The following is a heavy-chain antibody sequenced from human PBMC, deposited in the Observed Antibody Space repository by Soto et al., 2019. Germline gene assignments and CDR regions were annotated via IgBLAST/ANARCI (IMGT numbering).Heavy chain of an antibody. Sequence: EVQLLESGGGLVQPGGSVRLSCAASGFTFNSYAMSWVRQAPGKGLEWVSGIRGSGDNTDYADSVKGRFTISRDNSKNTLYLQMNSLRAEDTALYYCAKDKGYSSSYFDYWGQGTLVTVSS. V-gene: IGHV3-23*01. CDR1: GFTFNSYA. CDR2: IRGSGDNT. CDR3: AKDKGYSSSYFDY. D-gene: IGHD6-6*01. J-gene: IGHJ4*02.